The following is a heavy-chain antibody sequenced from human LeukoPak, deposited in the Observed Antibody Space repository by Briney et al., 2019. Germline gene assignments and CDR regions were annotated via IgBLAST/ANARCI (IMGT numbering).Heavy chain of an antibody. CDR3: AKDVGSYGLYYFDH. V-gene: IGHV3-23*01. J-gene: IGHJ4*02. Sequence: QSGGSLRLSCAASRFTFSTYGMSWVRQAPGKGLEWVSAISGSGGVSTYYADSVEGRFTISRDNSKNTLYLQMNSLRAEDTAVYYCAKDVGSYGLYYFDHWGQGSLVTVSS. CDR1: RFTFSTYG. CDR2: ISGSGGVST. D-gene: IGHD5-18*01.